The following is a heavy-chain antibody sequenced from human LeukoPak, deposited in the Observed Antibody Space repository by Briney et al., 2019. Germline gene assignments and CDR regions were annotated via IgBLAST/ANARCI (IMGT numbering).Heavy chain of an antibody. CDR3: AKDVIHWSFDH. CDR2: IGSDENR. Sequence: GGSLRLSCTASGFTFSGNAMGWVRQAPGKGLEWVSGIGSDENRLYADSVKGRFTISRDNPKNTLYLQMNSLRVEDTAVYYCAKDVIHWSFDHWGQGTLVTVSS. CDR1: GFTFSGNA. V-gene: IGHV3-23*01. J-gene: IGHJ4*02. D-gene: IGHD2-8*02.